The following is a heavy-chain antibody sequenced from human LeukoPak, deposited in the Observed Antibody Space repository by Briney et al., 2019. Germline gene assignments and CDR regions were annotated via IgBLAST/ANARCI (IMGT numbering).Heavy chain of an antibody. V-gene: IGHV4-59*01. CDR3: ARAPRGLGYFDY. D-gene: IGHD7-27*01. CDR1: GGSISSYY. J-gene: IGHJ4*02. CDR2: IYYSGST. Sequence: SETLSLTCTVSGGSISSYYWSWIRQPPGEGLEWIGYIYYSGSTNYNPSLKSRVTISVDTSKNQFSLKLSSVTAADTAVYYCARAPRGLGYFDYWGQGTLVTVSS.